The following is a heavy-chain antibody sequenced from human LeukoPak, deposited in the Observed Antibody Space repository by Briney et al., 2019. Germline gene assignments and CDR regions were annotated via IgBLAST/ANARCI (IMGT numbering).Heavy chain of an antibody. J-gene: IGHJ6*03. CDR3: ARGVRYFDWLYYYYYYYMDV. CDR1: GGSFSGYY. CDR2: INHSGST. D-gene: IGHD3-9*01. Sequence: PSETLSLTCAVYGGSFSGYYWSWIRQPPGKGLEWIGEINHSGSTNYNPSLKSRVTISVDTSKNQFSLKLSSVTAADTAVYYCARGVRYFDWLYYYYYYYMDVWGKGTTVTVS. V-gene: IGHV4-34*01.